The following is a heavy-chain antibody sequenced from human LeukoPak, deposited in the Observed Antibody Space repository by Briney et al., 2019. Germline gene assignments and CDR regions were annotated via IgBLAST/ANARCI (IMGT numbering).Heavy chain of an antibody. Sequence: GGSLRLSCAASGFTFSSYAMHWVRQAPGKGLEWVAVISYDGSNKYYADSVKGRFTISRDNSKNTLYLQMNSLRAEDTAVYYCAKDPTYYDFWSGYSGYFDYWGQGTLVTVSS. D-gene: IGHD3-3*01. J-gene: IGHJ4*02. V-gene: IGHV3-30-3*01. CDR2: ISYDGSNK. CDR1: GFTFSSYA. CDR3: AKDPTYYDFWSGYSGYFDY.